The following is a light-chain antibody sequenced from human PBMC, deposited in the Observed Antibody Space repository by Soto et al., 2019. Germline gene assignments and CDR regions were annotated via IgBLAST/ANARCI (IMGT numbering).Light chain of an antibody. Sequence: DIHMTQSPSTLSASVGDRVTITCRASQSLTMWLARYQQKPGKAPNLLIYKTSSLESGVPSRFSGSGSGTEFTLTISSLQPDDFATYYCQHWTEYSWTFGQGTKVEVK. CDR2: KTS. CDR3: QHWTEYSWT. J-gene: IGKJ1*01. V-gene: IGKV1-5*03. CDR1: QSLTMW.